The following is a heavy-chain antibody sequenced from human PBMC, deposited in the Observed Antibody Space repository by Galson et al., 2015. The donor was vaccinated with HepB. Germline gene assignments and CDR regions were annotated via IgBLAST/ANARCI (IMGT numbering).Heavy chain of an antibody. Sequence: SLRLSCASSGFTLSTYSMNWVRQAPGKGLEWVSSISSSSLYVYYADSVRGRFTVSRDNAKNSHYLQMNSLSAEDTAVYYCARDRNGGYLGYWGQGTLVTVSS. CDR3: ARDRNGGYLGY. J-gene: IGHJ4*02. D-gene: IGHD3-22*01. V-gene: IGHV3-21*01. CDR1: GFTLSTYS. CDR2: ISSSSLYV.